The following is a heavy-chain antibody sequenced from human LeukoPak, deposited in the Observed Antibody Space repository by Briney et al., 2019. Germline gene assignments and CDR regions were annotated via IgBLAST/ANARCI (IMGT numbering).Heavy chain of an antibody. CDR3: ARDLSVTAGETDY. J-gene: IGHJ4*02. Sequence: GGSLRLSCAASGFTFNTYAMHWVRQAPGKGLEWVAVISFDGGKKYNADSVKGRFTISRDNSKSTLYLQMNGLRAEDTAVYYCARDLSVTAGETDYWGQGTLVTVSS. V-gene: IGHV3-30*04. CDR1: GFTFNTYA. CDR2: ISFDGGKK. D-gene: IGHD2-21*02.